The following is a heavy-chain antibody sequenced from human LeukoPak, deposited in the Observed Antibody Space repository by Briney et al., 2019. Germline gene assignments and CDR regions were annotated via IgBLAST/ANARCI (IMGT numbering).Heavy chain of an antibody. CDR2: IRYDGSDS. D-gene: IGHD2-21*01. J-gene: IGHJ3*01. CDR1: GFAFSDYA. Sequence: GGSLRLSCSAFGFAFSDYAFHWVRQAPGKGLEWLAFIRYDGSDSYYTDSVKGRFTISRDNSKKTLYLQMDSLRTEDTAFYYCALIGVVIPPDTYDVWGQGTLVTVSS. V-gene: IGHV3-30*02. CDR3: ALIGVVIPPDTYDV.